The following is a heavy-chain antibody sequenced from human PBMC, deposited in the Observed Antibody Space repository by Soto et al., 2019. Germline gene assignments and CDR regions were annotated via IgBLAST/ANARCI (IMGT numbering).Heavy chain of an antibody. J-gene: IGHJ6*02. V-gene: IGHV1-69*06. Sequence: SVKVSCKASGGTFSSYAIIWVRQAPGQGLEWMGGIIPIFGTANYAQKFQGRVTITADKSTSTAYMELSSLRSEDTAVYYCARGPVVPAALPYYYGMDVWGQGTTVTVSS. CDR3: ARGPVVPAALPYYYGMDV. CDR1: GGTFSSYA. CDR2: IIPIFGTA. D-gene: IGHD2-2*02.